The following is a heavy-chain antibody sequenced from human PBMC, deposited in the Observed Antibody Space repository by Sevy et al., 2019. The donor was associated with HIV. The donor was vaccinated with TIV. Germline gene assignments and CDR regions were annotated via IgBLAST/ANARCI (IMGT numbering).Heavy chain of an antibody. V-gene: IGHV3-15*01. CDR2: IKSKTDGGTI. J-gene: IGHJ6*02. D-gene: IGHD5-12*01. Sequence: GGSLRLSCAASGFTFSSAWMSWVRQAPGKGLEWVGRIKSKTDGGTIDYAAPVKGRFSISREDSKNTVYLQMNSLKTEDTAVYYCITDPGYSGYDEEVINYYYHGMDVWGQGTTVTVSS. CDR1: GFTFSSAW. CDR3: ITDPGYSGYDEEVINYYYHGMDV.